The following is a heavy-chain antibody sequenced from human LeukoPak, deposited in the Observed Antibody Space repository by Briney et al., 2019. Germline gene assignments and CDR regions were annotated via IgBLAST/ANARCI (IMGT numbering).Heavy chain of an antibody. D-gene: IGHD3-10*01. Sequence: GGSLRLSCAASGFTFSSYSMNWVRQAPGKGLEWVSSISSSSSYIYYADSVKGRFTISRDNSKNTLYLQMNSLRAEDTAVYYCAKDLSYYGSGTHDAFDIWGQGTMVTVSS. V-gene: IGHV3-21*01. CDR1: GFTFSSYS. CDR3: AKDLSYYGSGTHDAFDI. CDR2: ISSSSSYI. J-gene: IGHJ3*02.